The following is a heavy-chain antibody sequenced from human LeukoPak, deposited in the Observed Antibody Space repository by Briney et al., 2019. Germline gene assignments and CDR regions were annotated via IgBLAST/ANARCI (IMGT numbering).Heavy chain of an antibody. CDR3: ASLYCSGGSCYVGY. Sequence: SETLSLTCTVSGGSISSYYWSWIRQPAGKGLEWIGRIYTSGSTNYNPSLKSRVTISVDTSKNQFSLKLSSVTAADTAVYYCASLYCSGGSCYVGYWGQGTLVTVSS. CDR2: IYTSGST. J-gene: IGHJ4*02. D-gene: IGHD2-15*01. V-gene: IGHV4-4*07. CDR1: GGSISSYY.